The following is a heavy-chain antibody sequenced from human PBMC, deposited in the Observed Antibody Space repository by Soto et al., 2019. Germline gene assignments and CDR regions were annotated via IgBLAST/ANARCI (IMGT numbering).Heavy chain of an antibody. D-gene: IGHD2-21*02. CDR2: VYYNGST. CDR1: GGSISRSSYY. CDR3: ARPGHPDCETNFQY. J-gene: IGHJ1*01. V-gene: IGHV4-39*01. Sequence: LQLQESGPGLVKPSETLSLTCTVSGGSISRSSYYWGWIRQPPGKGPEWIGNVYYNGSTHYNPSLQSRVTISFDTSKNQVSRTLSSVTAADTAVSYCARPGHPDCETNFQYWGQGTLVTVSS.